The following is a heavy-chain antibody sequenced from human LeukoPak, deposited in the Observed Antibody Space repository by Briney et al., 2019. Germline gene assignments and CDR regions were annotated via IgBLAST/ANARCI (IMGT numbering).Heavy chain of an antibody. Sequence: PGRSLRLSCAASEFTFSTYGMHWVRQAPGKGLEWVAVISYDGSYKFYADSVKGRFTISRDNSKSTLYLQMNSLRAEDTAVYYCARARNDYDSSGFSTLDYWGQGTLVTVSS. CDR1: EFTFSTYG. V-gene: IGHV3-30*03. J-gene: IGHJ4*02. D-gene: IGHD3-22*01. CDR2: ISYDGSYK. CDR3: ARARNDYDSSGFSTLDY.